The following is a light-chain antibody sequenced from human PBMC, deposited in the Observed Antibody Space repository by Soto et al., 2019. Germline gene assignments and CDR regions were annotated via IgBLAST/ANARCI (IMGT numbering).Light chain of an antibody. J-gene: IGKJ5*01. V-gene: IGKV1-13*02. CDR1: QGISSA. CDR3: QQYGSSPIT. CDR2: DAF. Sequence: IQMTQSPSSLSASVEDRVIITCRASQGISSALAWYQQKPGKAPKLLIYDAFSLESGVPSRFSGSGSGTDFTLTISRLEPEDFAVYYCQQYGSSPITFGQGTRLEIK.